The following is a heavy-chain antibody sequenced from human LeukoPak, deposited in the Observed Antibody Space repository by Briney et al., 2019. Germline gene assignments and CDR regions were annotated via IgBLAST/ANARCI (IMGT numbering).Heavy chain of an antibody. CDR3: AELGITMIGGA. J-gene: IGHJ6*04. Sequence: HTGGSLRLSCAASGFIFDDYAMHWVRQAPGKGLEWVSYISSSGSTTYYADSVEGRFTISRDNAKNSLYLQMNSLRAEDTAVYYCAELGITMIGGAWGKGTTVTISS. CDR2: ISSSGSTT. CDR1: GFIFDDYA. D-gene: IGHD3-10*02. V-gene: IGHV3-48*03.